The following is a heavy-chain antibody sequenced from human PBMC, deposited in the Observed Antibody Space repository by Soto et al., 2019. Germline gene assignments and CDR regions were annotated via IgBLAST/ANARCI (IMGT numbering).Heavy chain of an antibody. D-gene: IGHD6-13*01. CDR1: GFTFSSYS. Sequence: GGSLRLSCAASGFTFSSYSMNWVRQAPGKGLEWVSSISNGGSYIYYADSVKGRFTISRDNSKNTLYLQMNSLRAEDTAVYYCARWYSSSWFDAFDIWGQGTMVTVSS. CDR3: ARWYSSSWFDAFDI. J-gene: IGHJ3*02. V-gene: IGHV3-21*01. CDR2: ISNGGSYI.